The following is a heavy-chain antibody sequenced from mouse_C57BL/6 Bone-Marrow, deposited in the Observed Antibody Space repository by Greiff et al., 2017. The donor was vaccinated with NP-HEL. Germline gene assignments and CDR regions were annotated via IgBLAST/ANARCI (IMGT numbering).Heavy chain of an antibody. CDR2: IRNKANGYTT. CDR1: GFTFTDYY. D-gene: IGHD1-1*01. J-gene: IGHJ2*01. Sequence: EVMLVESGGGLVQPGGSLSLSCAASGFTFTDYYMSWVRQPPGKALEWLGFIRNKANGYTTEYSASVKGRFTISRDNSQSILYLQMNALRAEDSATYYCARSYYGSSLYYFDDWGQGTTLTVSS. CDR3: ARSYYGSSLYYFDD. V-gene: IGHV7-3*01.